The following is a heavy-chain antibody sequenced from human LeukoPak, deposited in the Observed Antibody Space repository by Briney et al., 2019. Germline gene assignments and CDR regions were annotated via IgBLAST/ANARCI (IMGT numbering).Heavy chain of an antibody. J-gene: IGHJ4*02. CDR2: IYTSGST. CDR3: ARGRGYSYSFDY. V-gene: IGHV4-4*07. Sequence: SETLSLTCTVSGGSISSYYWSWIRQPAGKGLDLIGRIYTSGSTNYNPSLKSRVTMSVDTSKNQFSLKLSSVTAADTAVYYCARGRGYSYSFDYWGQGPLVTVSS. D-gene: IGHD5-18*01. CDR1: GGSISSYY.